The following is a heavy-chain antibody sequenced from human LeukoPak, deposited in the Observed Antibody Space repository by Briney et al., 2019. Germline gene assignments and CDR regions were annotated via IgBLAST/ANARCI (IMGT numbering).Heavy chain of an antibody. J-gene: IGHJ3*02. CDR3: TRDVLRFLEWLLAPGAFDI. D-gene: IGHD3-3*01. V-gene: IGHV3-49*03. CDR2: IRSKAYGGTT. Sequence: PGGSLRLSCTASGITFGDYAMSWFRQAPGKGLEWVGFIRSKAYGGTTEYAASVKGRFTISRDDSKSIAYLQMNSLKTEDTAVYYCTRDVLRFLEWLLAPGAFDIWGQGTMVTVSS. CDR1: GITFGDYA.